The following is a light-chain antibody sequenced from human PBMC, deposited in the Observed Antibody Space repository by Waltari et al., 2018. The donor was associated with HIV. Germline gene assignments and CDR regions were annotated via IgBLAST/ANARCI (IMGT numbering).Light chain of an antibody. J-gene: IGLJ2*01. CDR1: SSDVRAYNY. CDR2: DVT. CDR3: ASLARSKDA. Sequence: QSALTQPPSASGSPGQSVTIPCTGTSSDVRAYNYVSWFQQHPGNAPKLTIYDVTKRPPPGPDGFAASRTANGAPVTVCGLEAGNEADYSCASLARSKDALGGGTRLT. V-gene: IGLV2-8*01.